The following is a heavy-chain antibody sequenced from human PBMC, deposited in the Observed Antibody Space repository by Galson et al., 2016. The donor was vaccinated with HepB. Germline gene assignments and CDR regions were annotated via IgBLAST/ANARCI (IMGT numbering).Heavy chain of an antibody. Sequence: SLRLSCAASGFTFSTYAMTWVRQAPGKGLEWVSAIGTGGDTYYPGSVKGRFTISRENAKNSLYLQMRSLRAGDTAVYYCARGTVVAGNSDYWGQGTLVTVSS. D-gene: IGHD6-19*01. CDR1: GFTFSTYA. J-gene: IGHJ4*02. CDR2: IGTGGDT. CDR3: ARGTVVAGNSDY. V-gene: IGHV3-13*01.